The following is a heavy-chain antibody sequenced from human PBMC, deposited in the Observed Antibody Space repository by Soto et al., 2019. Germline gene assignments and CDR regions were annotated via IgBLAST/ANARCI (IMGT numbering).Heavy chain of an antibody. CDR3: ARDQWRLFDY. CDR2: IKEDGGDK. Sequence: GGSLRLSCAASGFTFSNYWMSWVRQAPGKGLEWVASIKEDGGDKYYVDSVKGRFTISRDNAKNSVFLQMSSLRAEDTAVYYCARDQWRLFDYWGQGTLVTVSS. D-gene: IGHD6-19*01. J-gene: IGHJ4*02. V-gene: IGHV3-7*05. CDR1: GFTFSNYW.